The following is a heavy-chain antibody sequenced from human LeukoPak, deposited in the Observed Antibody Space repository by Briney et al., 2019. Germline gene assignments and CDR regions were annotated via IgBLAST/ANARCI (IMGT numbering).Heavy chain of an antibody. V-gene: IGHV3-23*01. Sequence: PVGSLRLSCAASGVTLSRYAVNWVRQAPGSGLEWVSYISPSGDSTVYAESVKGQFTISRDNSKNMLYLQMDSLRAEDTAIYYWVRKVYYYMDVWGKGTTVTVSS. CDR2: ISPSGDST. CDR1: GVTLSRYA. J-gene: IGHJ6*03. CDR3: VRKVYYYMDV.